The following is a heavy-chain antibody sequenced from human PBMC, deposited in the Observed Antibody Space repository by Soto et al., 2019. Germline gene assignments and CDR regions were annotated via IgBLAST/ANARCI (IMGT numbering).Heavy chain of an antibody. J-gene: IGHJ5*02. V-gene: IGHV1-69*13. CDR1: GGTFSSYA. CDR2: IIPIFGTT. CDR3: ARVRNCSSTSCYSGGYWFDP. D-gene: IGHD2-2*01. Sequence: ASVKVSCKASGGTFSSYAISWVRQAPGQGLEWMGGIIPIFGTTNYAQKFQGRVTITADESTSTAYMELSSLRSEDTAVYYCARVRNCSSTSCYSGGYWFDPWGQGTLVTVSS.